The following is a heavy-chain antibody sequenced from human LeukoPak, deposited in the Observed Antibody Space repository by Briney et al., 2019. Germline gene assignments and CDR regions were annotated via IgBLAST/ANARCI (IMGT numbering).Heavy chain of an antibody. CDR2: IYSGGST. J-gene: IGHJ6*02. Sequence: GGSLRLSCAASGFTVSSNYMSWVRQAPGKGLEWVSVIYSGGSTYYADSVKGRFAISRDNSKNTLYLQMNSLRAEDTAVYYCARVLTMVRTYDMDVWGQGTTVTVSS. CDR1: GFTVSSNY. CDR3: ARVLTMVRTYDMDV. V-gene: IGHV3-53*01. D-gene: IGHD3-10*01.